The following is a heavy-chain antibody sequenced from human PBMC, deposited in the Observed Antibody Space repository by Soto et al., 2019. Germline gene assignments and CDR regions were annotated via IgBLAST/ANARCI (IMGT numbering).Heavy chain of an antibody. Sequence: EVQLVESGGGLVQSGGSLRLSCAASGFTLSSYWMNWVRQAPGKGLEWVANIKQDGSQKYYVDSVKGRFTISRDNAKNSLYLQMNSLRAEDTAVYYCARHGGCSNGLCYIPYYFDYWGQGTLVTVSS. CDR2: IKQDGSQK. CDR3: ARHGGCSNGLCYIPYYFDY. CDR1: GFTLSSYW. J-gene: IGHJ4*02. D-gene: IGHD2-8*01. V-gene: IGHV3-7*01.